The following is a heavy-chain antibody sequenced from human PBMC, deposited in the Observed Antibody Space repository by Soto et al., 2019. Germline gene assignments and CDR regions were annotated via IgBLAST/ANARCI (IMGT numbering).Heavy chain of an antibody. CDR3: ASTKDETLYFDE. J-gene: IGHJ4*02. CDR2: IHYSGST. D-gene: IGHD2-15*01. V-gene: IGHV4-39*01. Sequence: SETLSLTCTVSGDSISITSYYWGWVRQPPGKGLEWIGSIHYSGSTHYNPSLQSRVTISGDASKKQFSLKLRSVTAAGTAVYYCASTKDETLYFDERGQGSLVTVSS. CDR1: GDSISITSYY.